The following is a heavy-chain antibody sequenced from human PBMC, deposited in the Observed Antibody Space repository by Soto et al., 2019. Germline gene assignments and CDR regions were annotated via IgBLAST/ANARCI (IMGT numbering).Heavy chain of an antibody. Sequence: GASAEVSCEASGVTFSSYALSWVRQAPGQGLEWMGGIIPIFGTANYAQKCRGRVTITADESTSTAYMELSSLRSEDTAVYYCASHYDFLTGFRGHFDYWGQGTLVTVSS. CDR3: ASHYDFLTGFRGHFDY. CDR2: IIPIFGTA. V-gene: IGHV1-69*01. CDR1: GVTFSSYA. J-gene: IGHJ4*02. D-gene: IGHD3-9*01.